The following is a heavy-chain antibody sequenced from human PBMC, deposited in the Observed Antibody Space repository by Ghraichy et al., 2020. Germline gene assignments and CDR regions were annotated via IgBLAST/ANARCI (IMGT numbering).Heavy chain of an antibody. CDR3: ARMQGDYVSYYYYGMDV. CDR1: GYTFTSSY. Sequence: ASVKVSCKASGYTFTSSYMHWVRQAPGQGLEWMGIINPSGGSTSYAQKFQGRVTMTRDTSTSTVYMELSSLRSEDTAVYYCARMQGDYVSYYYYGMDVWGQGTTVTVSS. J-gene: IGHJ6*02. V-gene: IGHV1-46*01. D-gene: IGHD4-17*01. CDR2: INPSGGST.